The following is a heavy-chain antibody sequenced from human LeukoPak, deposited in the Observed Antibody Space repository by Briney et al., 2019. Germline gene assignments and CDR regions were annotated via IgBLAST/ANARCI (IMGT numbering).Heavy chain of an antibody. J-gene: IGHJ4*02. CDR3: ASSITIFGVVGQIFDY. V-gene: IGHV4-39*07. Sequence: PSETLSLTCSVSGGSISSSSYYWGWIRQPPGKGLEWIGTIYYSGSTYYNPSLKSRVTISVDTSKNQFSLKLSSVTAADTAVYYCASSITIFGVVGQIFDYWGQGTLVTVSS. CDR2: IYYSGST. D-gene: IGHD3-3*01. CDR1: GGSISSSSYY.